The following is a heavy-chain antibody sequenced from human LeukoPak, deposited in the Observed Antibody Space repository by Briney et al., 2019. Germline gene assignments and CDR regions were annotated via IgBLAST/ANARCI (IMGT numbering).Heavy chain of an antibody. J-gene: IGHJ3*02. V-gene: IGHV3-23*01. CDR1: EFTFRNYA. CDR2: ISDSGDST. D-gene: IGHD1-26*01. CDR3: ANLGARDGFDI. Sequence: PGGSLRLSCAASEFTFRNYAMSWVRQAPGKGLEWVSAISDSGDSTFYADSVKGRFTISRDNSKSTLDLQMNSLRVEDTAVYYCANLGARDGFDIRGQGTVVTVSS.